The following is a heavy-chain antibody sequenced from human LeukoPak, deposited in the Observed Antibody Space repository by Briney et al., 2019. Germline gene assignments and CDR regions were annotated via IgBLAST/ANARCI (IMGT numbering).Heavy chain of an antibody. V-gene: IGHV4-59*01. CDR2: IYYSGST. CDR1: GGSISSYY. CDR3: ARYSGSYRGRYYYYYMDV. D-gene: IGHD1-26*01. Sequence: SGTLSLTCTVSGGSISSYYWSWIRQPPGKGLEWIGYIYYSGSTNYNPSLKSRVTISVDTSKNQFSLKLSSVTAADTAVYYCARYSGSYRGRYYYYYMDVWGKGTTVTISS. J-gene: IGHJ6*03.